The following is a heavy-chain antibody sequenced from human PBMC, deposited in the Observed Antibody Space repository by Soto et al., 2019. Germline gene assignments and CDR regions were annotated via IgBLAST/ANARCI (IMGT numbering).Heavy chain of an antibody. J-gene: IGHJ4*02. D-gene: IGHD3-22*01. CDR2: ISYDGSNK. CDR3: AKEPYYYDSSGYYDY. CDR1: GFTFSSYG. V-gene: IGHV3-30*18. Sequence: PGGSLRLSCAASGFTFSSYGMHWVRQAPGKWLEWVAVISYDGSNKYYADSVKGRFTISRDNSKNTLYLQMNSLRAEDTAVYYCAKEPYYYDSSGYYDYWGQGXLVTVSS.